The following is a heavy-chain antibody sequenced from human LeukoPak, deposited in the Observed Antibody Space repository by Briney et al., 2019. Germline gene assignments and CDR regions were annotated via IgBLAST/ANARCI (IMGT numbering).Heavy chain of an antibody. CDR2: INTNTGNP. Sequence: GASVKVSCKVSGFTLSSYHMNWVRQAPGQWLEWMGWINTNTGNPTYAQGFTGRFVFSLDASVNTAYLQITGLEAEDTAVYYCLRDIVRTAYDLWGQGTLVTVSS. J-gene: IGHJ5*02. CDR3: LRDIVRTAYDL. V-gene: IGHV7-4-1*02. CDR1: GFTLSSYH. D-gene: IGHD3-10*01.